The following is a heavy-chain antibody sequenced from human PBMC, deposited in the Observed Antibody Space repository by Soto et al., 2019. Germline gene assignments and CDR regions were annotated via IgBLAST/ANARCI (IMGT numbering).Heavy chain of an antibody. Sequence: EVQLLESGGGLVQPGGSLRLSCAASGFTVSSYAMSWVRHAPGKGLEWVSAISGSGGSTYYADSVKGRFTISRDNQKNTLYLQMNSLRAEDTAVYYCAKEGSTGHDYFDYWGQGTLVTVSS. CDR2: ISGSGGST. CDR1: GFTVSSYA. CDR3: AKEGSTGHDYFDY. J-gene: IGHJ4*02. V-gene: IGHV3-23*01. D-gene: IGHD1-1*01.